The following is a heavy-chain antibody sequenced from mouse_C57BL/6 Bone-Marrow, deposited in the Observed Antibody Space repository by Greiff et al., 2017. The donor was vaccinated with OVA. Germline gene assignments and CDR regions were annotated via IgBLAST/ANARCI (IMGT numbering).Heavy chain of an antibody. CDR2: INYDGSST. CDR3: AREGGYYDFDY. D-gene: IGHD2-3*01. J-gene: IGHJ2*01. CDR1: GFTFSDYY. Sequence: EVKLVESEGGLVQPGSSMKLSCTASGFTFSDYYMAWVRQVPEKGLEWVANINYDGSSTYYLDSLKSRFIISRDNAKNILYLQMSSLKSEDTATYYCAREGGYYDFDYWGQGTTLTVSS. V-gene: IGHV5-16*01.